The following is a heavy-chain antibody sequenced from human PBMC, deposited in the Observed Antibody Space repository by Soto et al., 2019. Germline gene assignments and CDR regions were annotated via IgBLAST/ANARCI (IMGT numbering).Heavy chain of an antibody. CDR1: GFIFGDYA. J-gene: IGHJ4*02. V-gene: IGHV3-11*01. CDR2: ISLSGYVT. Sequence: QVRLVESGGDLVKPGGSLRLSCVGSGFIFGDYAMGWIRQAPGKGLEWISCISLSGYVTFDADSVKGRFTFSRDNAKNSIYVEMNSLTSGDTAVYYCVRWWNGFDYWGQGTLVTVSS. CDR3: VRWWNGFDY. D-gene: IGHD1-1*01.